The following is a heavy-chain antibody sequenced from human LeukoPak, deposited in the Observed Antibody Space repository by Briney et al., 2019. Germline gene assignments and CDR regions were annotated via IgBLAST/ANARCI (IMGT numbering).Heavy chain of an antibody. V-gene: IGHV1-18*01. CDR3: ARSSSGWLIDF. CDR1: GGTFSSYA. CDR2: INTYNGDT. D-gene: IGHD6-19*01. Sequence: ASVKVSCKASGGTFSSYAISWVRQAPGQGLEWMGWINTYNGDTNYGQKIQGRVRMNADTSTKTAYMELGSLRSDDTAIYYCARSSSGWLIDFWGQGTLVSVSS. J-gene: IGHJ4*02.